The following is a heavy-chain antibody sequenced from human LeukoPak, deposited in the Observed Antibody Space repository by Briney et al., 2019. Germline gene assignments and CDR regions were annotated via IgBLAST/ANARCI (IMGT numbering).Heavy chain of an antibody. D-gene: IGHD2-21*02. J-gene: IGHJ4*02. CDR2: ISWNSGSI. CDR3: AKDDSHDPKSGDYDG. V-gene: IGHV3-9*01. Sequence: GGSLRLSCAASGFTFDDYAMHWVRQAPGKGLEWVSGISWNSGSIGYADSVKGRFTISRDNLKKTLDLQMNSLRVEDTALYYCAKDDSHDPKSGDYDGWGQGTLVTVSS. CDR1: GFTFDDYA.